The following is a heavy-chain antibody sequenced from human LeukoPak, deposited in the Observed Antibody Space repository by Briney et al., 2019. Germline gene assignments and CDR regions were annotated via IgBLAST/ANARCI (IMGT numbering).Heavy chain of an antibody. J-gene: IGHJ6*03. D-gene: IGHD3-10*01. Sequence: GGSLRLSCAVSGFTFSTYGMHWVRQAPGKGLEWVAFIRYDGDNKYYADSVRGRFTISRDNSKDTLYLQMNSLRVEDAAVYYCAKTRYITMVRGVIITPDYYYMDVWGKGTTVTVSS. CDR1: GFTFSTYG. CDR2: IRYDGDNK. CDR3: AKTRYITMVRGVIITPDYYYMDV. V-gene: IGHV3-30*02.